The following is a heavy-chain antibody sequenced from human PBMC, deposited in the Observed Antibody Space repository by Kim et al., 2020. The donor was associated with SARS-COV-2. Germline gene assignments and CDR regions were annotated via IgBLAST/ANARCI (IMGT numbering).Heavy chain of an antibody. CDR1: GYTFTGYY. CDR3: ASGRENYYDSSGYYYGY. V-gene: IGHV1-2*02. CDR2: INPNSGGT. J-gene: IGHJ4*02. D-gene: IGHD3-22*01. Sequence: ASVKVSCKASGYTFTGYYMHWVRQAPGQGLEWMGWINPNSGGTNYAQKFQGRVTMTRDTSISTAYMELSRLRSDDTAVYYCASGRENYYDSSGYYYGYWGQGTLVTVSS.